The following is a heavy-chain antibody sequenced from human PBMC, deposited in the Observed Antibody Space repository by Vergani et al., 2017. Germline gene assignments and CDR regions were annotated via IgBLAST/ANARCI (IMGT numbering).Heavy chain of an antibody. D-gene: IGHD2/OR15-2a*01. V-gene: IGHV3-23*01. CDR1: EFTSSNYA. CDR2: ISGHGDRT. Sequence: EVQLLESGGGLVQPGGSLRLTCAASEFTSSNYAMNWVRQAPGKGLEWVSAISGHGDRTYYADSVKGRFTISRDNSKNTVYLQMNSLKAEDRATYYCAREERSNTSPFVGYWGQGTLVTV. CDR3: AREERSNTSPFVGY. J-gene: IGHJ4*02.